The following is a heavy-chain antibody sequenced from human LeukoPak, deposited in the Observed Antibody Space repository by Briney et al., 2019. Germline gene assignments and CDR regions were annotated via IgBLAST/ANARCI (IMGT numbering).Heavy chain of an antibody. V-gene: IGHV3-23*01. D-gene: IGHD1-26*01. CDR1: GFTFSTYA. Sequence: GGSLRLSCAASGFTFSTYAINWVRQAPGRGLEWVSGISGSGTKTYSADSVKGRFTISRDNSKNTVYLQMNSLRAEDTAVYFCARGRRIGTDLYYFDFWGQGAPVTVSS. J-gene: IGHJ4*02. CDR3: ARGRRIGTDLYYFDF. CDR2: ISGSGTKT.